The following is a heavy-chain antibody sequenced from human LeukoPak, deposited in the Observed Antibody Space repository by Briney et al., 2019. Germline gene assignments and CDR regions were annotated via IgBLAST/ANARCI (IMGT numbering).Heavy chain of an antibody. CDR2: MNPNSGNT. CDR3: ARARSPIAVAPGDY. Sequence: ASVNVSCKASGYSFTSYDINWVRQATGQGLEWMGWMNPNSGNTGYAQKFQGRVTITRNTSISTAYMELSSLRSEDTAVYYCARARSPIAVAPGDYWGQGTLVTVSS. CDR1: GYSFTSYD. J-gene: IGHJ4*02. D-gene: IGHD6-19*01. V-gene: IGHV1-8*03.